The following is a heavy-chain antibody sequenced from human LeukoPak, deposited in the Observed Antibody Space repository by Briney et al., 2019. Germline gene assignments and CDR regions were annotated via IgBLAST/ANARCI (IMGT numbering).Heavy chain of an antibody. J-gene: IGHJ4*01. D-gene: IGHD6-19*01. CDR1: GFAFNVYA. CDR3: ARDRSSGLHYYDY. CDR2: ISGKSTYI. Sequence: PEGSLRLSXVXSGFAFNVYAMNWVRQAPGRGLQWVSSISGKSTYINYGDSVKGRFTISRDNARNALYLQMDNLKAEDTAVYYCARDRSSGLHYYDYWGHGTLVSVSS. V-gene: IGHV3-21*01.